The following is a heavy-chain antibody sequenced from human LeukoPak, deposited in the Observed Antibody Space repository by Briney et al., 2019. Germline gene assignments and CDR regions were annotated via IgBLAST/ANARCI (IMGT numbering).Heavy chain of an antibody. CDR3: ARGRGDSSSVGYFDY. CDR1: GYIFTSYY. V-gene: IGHV1-46*01. D-gene: IGHD6-6*01. Sequence: ASVKVSCKASGYIFTSYYIHWVRQAPGQGLEWMGIINPSGGRTSYAQKFQGRVTMTRDTSTSTVYMELSSLRSDDTAVYYCARGRGDSSSVGYFDYWGQGTLVTVSS. CDR2: INPSGGRT. J-gene: IGHJ4*02.